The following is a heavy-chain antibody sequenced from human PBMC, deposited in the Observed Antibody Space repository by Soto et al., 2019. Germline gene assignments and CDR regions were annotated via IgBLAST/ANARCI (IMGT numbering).Heavy chain of an antibody. D-gene: IGHD3-16*01. Sequence: QVQLVQSGAEVKKPGSSVKVSCKASRDAFSKYAFNWVRQAPGQGLEWMGWIMPIFSSTNYAEKFQGRVTITADESTSTAYMELRSLRFEDTAVYYCARGETYLGVWGQGTTVTVSS. J-gene: IGHJ6*02. V-gene: IGHV1-69*01. CDR2: IMPIFSST. CDR3: ARGETYLGV. CDR1: RDAFSKYA.